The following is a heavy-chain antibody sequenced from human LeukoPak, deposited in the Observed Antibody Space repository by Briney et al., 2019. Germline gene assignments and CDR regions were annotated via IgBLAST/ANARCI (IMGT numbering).Heavy chain of an antibody. CDR2: IYYTGNT. J-gene: IGHJ4*02. Sequence: SETLSLTCTVSGDSINTYTYYWGWIRQPPGKGLEWIGTIYYTGNTYYNPSLKSRVIMSIDTSRNQFSLSLSSVTAADTAVYFCAREPLKYYYDTSGSYFFDYWGQGTLVTVSS. CDR1: GDSINTYTYY. D-gene: IGHD3-22*01. CDR3: AREPLKYYYDTSGSYFFDY. V-gene: IGHV4-39*07.